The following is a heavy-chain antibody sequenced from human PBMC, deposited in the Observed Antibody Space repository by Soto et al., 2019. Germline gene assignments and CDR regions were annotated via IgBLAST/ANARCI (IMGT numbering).Heavy chain of an antibody. V-gene: IGHV1-69*02. J-gene: IGHJ4*02. CDR3: ARFKLGDDY. D-gene: IGHD5-12*01. Sequence: QVQLVQSGAEVRKPGSSVKVSCQASGGTFSNSTVTWVRQAPGQGLEWMGRLNPIPGLANYAQKLRGRLTITADKSTTTAYMELRSLRSEDTAIYYCARFKLGDDYWGQGTLVTVSS. CDR2: LNPIPGLA. CDR1: GGTFSNST.